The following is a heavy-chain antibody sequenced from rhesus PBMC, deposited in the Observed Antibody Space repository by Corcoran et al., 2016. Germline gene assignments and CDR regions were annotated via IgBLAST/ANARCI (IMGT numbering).Heavy chain of an antibody. J-gene: IGHJ4*01. Sequence: QVQLQESGPGLVKPSETLSLTCTVSGGSISGYYYLSWIRQPPGKGLEWIGGIYGNSASTYYNPALKSRVTSSKDTSKNQFSLKLSSVTAADTAVYYCARGITQYYFDYWGQGVLVSVSS. CDR1: GGSISGYYY. V-gene: IGHV4-143*01. CDR2: IYGNSAST. D-gene: IGHD1-32*01. CDR3: ARGITQYYFDY.